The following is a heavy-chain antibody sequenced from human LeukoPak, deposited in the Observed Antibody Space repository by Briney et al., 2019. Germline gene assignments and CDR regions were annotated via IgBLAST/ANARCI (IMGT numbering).Heavy chain of an antibody. Sequence: GRSLRLSCAASGFTFSSYAMHWVRQAPGKGLEWVAVISHDGSNKYYADSVKGRFTISRDNSKNTLYLQMNSLRAEDTAVYYCAKVDAMGETDYYFDYWGQGTLVTVSS. CDR1: GFTFSSYA. V-gene: IGHV3-30*04. CDR2: ISHDGSNK. CDR3: AKVDAMGETDYYFDY. D-gene: IGHD1-14*01. J-gene: IGHJ4*02.